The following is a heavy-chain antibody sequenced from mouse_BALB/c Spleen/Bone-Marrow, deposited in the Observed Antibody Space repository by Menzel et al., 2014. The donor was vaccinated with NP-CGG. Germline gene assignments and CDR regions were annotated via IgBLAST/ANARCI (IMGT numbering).Heavy chain of an antibody. J-gene: IGHJ2*01. Sequence: VKVVESGPEPVKPGASVKMSCKASGYTFTSYYIHWVKQRPGQGLEWIGWIYPGDGSTKYNEKFKGKTTLTADKSSSTAYMLLSSLTSEDSAIYFCARGELPYYFDYWGQGTTLTVSS. V-gene: IGHV1S56*01. CDR2: IYPGDGST. CDR3: ARGELPYYFDY. CDR1: GYTFTSYY.